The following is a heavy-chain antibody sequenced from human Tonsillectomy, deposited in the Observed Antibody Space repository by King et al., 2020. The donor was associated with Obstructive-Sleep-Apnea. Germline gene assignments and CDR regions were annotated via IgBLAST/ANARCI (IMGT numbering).Heavy chain of an antibody. CDR2: IYYSGST. CDR1: GGSISSYY. J-gene: IGHJ3*02. Sequence: VQLQESGPGLVKPSETLSLTCTVSGGSISSYYWSWIRQPPGKGLEWIGYIYYSGSTNYNPSLKSRVTISVDTSKNQFSLKLSSVTAADTAVYYCARDSRGGWYPTHAFDIWGQGTMVTVSS. CDR3: ARDSRGGWYPTHAFDI. V-gene: IGHV4-59*12. D-gene: IGHD6-19*01.